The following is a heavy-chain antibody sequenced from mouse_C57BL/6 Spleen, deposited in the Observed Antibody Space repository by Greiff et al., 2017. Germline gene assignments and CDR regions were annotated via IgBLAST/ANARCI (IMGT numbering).Heavy chain of an antibody. CDR3: ARRASHPWYFDV. CDR1: GFTFSDYY. V-gene: IGHV5-12*01. CDR2: ISNGGGST. J-gene: IGHJ1*03. Sequence: EVKLVESGGGLVQPGGSLKLSCAASGFTFSDYYMYWVRQTPEKRLEWVAYISNGGGSTYYPDTVKGRFTISRDNAKNTLYLQMSSLKSEDTAMYYCARRASHPWYFDVWGTGTTVTVSS.